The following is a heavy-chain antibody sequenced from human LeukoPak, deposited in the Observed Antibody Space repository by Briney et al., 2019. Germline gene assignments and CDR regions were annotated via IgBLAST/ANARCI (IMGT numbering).Heavy chain of an antibody. CDR1: GYTLTELS. D-gene: IGHD4-17*01. Sequence: ASVKVSCKVSGYTLTELSMHWVRQAPGKGLEWMGGFDPEDGETIYAQKFQGRVTMTEDTSTDTAYMELSSLRSEDTAVYYCATEGMTTETRRYFDLWGRGTLVTVSS. CDR2: FDPEDGET. CDR3: ATEGMTTETRRYFDL. V-gene: IGHV1-24*01. J-gene: IGHJ2*01.